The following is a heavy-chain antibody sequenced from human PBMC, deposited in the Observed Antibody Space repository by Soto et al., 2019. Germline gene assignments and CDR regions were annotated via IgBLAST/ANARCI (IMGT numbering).Heavy chain of an antibody. CDR1: GFTFSSYA. J-gene: IGHJ4*02. Sequence: WGSLRLSCAASGFTFSSYAMSWVRQAPGKGLEWVSVIWYDGSNKYYAESVKGRLTISRDNSKNTLYLQMNSLRAEDTAVYYCSAVAGPFDYWGQGTLVTVSS. D-gene: IGHD6-19*01. V-gene: IGHV3-33*08. CDR2: IWYDGSNK. CDR3: SAVAGPFDY.